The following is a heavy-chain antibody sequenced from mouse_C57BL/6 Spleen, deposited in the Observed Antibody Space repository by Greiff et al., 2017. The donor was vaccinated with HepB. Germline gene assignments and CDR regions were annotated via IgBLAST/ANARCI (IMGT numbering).Heavy chain of an antibody. J-gene: IGHJ1*03. CDR3: AGYYGSRYWYFDV. CDR1: GYTFTSYW. V-gene: IGHV1-61*01. D-gene: IGHD1-1*01. Sequence: QVQLQQSGAELVRPGSSVKLSCKASGYTFTSYWMDWVKQRPGQGLEWIGNIYPSDSETHYNQKFKDKASLTVDKSSSTAYMQLSSLTSEDSAVYYCAGYYGSRYWYFDVWGTGTTVTVSS. CDR2: IYPSDSET.